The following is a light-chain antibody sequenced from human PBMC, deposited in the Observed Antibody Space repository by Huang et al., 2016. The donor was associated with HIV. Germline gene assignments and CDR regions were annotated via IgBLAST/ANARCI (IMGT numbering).Light chain of an antibody. V-gene: IGKV3-15*01. CDR1: QSVNTN. CDR3: QQYNKWPPEYT. CDR2: AAS. Sequence: VMMSQSPATLAASPGERVTRSCWASQSVNTNLAWYQQKPGQPPRLFIYAASTRATGVPARFAGSGSGTEFTLTIDSLQSDDFAVYYCQQYNKWPPEYTFGQGTSLEIK. J-gene: IGKJ2*01.